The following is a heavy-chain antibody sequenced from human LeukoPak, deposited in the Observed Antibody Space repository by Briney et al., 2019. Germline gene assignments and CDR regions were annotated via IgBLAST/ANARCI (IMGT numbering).Heavy chain of an antibody. J-gene: IGHJ3*01. D-gene: IGHD2-15*01. Sequence: SETLSLTCAVYGGSYSGYYWSWIRQPPGKGLEWIGEINDSGSTNYNPSLKSRVAILLDTSKTQFSLKLNSVTAADTAVYYCARAPYLSGASWGQGTMVTVSS. CDR3: ARAPYLSGAS. CDR2: INDSGST. V-gene: IGHV4-34*01. CDR1: GGSYSGYY.